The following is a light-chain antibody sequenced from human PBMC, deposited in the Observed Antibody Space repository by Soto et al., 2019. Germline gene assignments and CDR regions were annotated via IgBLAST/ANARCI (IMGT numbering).Light chain of an antibody. CDR1: RGGVGGYNY. V-gene: IGLV2-14*01. Sequence: QSVLTQPASVSGCPGQSIRVSCTGTRGGVGGYNYVSWYQQHPGKAPKLIIYEVSNRPSGVSYRFSGSKSGNTASLTISGLQAEDEADYYCSSYTSSNTLHYVFGSGTKVTVL. CDR2: EVS. J-gene: IGLJ1*01. CDR3: SSYTSSNTLHYV.